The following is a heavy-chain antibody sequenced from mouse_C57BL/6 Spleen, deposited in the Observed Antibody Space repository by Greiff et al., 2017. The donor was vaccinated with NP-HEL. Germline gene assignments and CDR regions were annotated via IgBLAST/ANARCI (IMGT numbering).Heavy chain of an antibody. D-gene: IGHD1-1*01. Sequence: VQLKQSVAELVRPGASVKLSCTASGFNINNTYMHWVKQRPEQGLEWIGRIDPANGNTQYAPKFQGKATITADPSSNTAYLQLSSLTSEDTAIYYCARGEGGSSRTMDYWGQGTSVTVSS. J-gene: IGHJ4*01. CDR3: ARGEGGSSRTMDY. V-gene: IGHV14-3*01. CDR2: IDPANGNT. CDR1: GFNINNTY.